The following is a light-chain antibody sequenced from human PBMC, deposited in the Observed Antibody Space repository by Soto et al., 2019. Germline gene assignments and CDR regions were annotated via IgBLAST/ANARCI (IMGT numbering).Light chain of an antibody. CDR2: GAS. J-gene: IGKJ5*01. CDR1: QSLITRY. CDR3: QQYGTSTS. Sequence: EIVLTQSPGTMSLFPGERATLSCRASQSLITRYLAWYLQKPGQAPRLLIYGASSRATGILDRFSGSASWTEFTLAISRLEPEDVAVYSCQQYGTSTSFGQWTRLEIK. V-gene: IGKV3-20*01.